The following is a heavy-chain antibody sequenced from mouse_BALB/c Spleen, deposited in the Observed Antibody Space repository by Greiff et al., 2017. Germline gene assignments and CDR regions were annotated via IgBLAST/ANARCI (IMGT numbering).Heavy chain of an antibody. CDR3: ARDRGGNYMAWFAY. CDR2: IWAGGST. CDR1: GFSLTSYG. V-gene: IGHV2-9*02. J-gene: IGHJ3*01. D-gene: IGHD2-1*01. Sequence: QVQLQQSGPGLVAPSQSLSITCTVSGFSLTSYGVHWVRQPPGQGLEWLGVIWAGGSTNYNSALMSRLSISKDNSKSQVFLKMNSLQTDDTAMYYCARDRGGNYMAWFAYWGQGTLVTVSA.